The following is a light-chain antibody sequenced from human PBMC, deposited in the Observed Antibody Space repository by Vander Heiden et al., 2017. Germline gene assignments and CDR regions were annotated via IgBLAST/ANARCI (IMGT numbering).Light chain of an antibody. CDR1: QSISNY. Sequence: DIQMTQSPSSLSASVGDRVTITCRASQSISNYLNWYQQKPGKAPKLLIYAASILQSGVPSRFSGSGSGTDFTLTISSLQPEDFATYYCQQSYSTPWTFGQGTKVEV. CDR2: AAS. J-gene: IGKJ1*01. V-gene: IGKV1-39*01. CDR3: QQSYSTPWT.